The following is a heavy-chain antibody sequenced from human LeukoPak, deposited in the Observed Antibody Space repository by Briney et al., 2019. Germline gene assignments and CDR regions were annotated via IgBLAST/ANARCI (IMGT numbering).Heavy chain of an antibody. CDR3: AKDRGSSWHNFDY. CDR2: IRYDGSNK. CDR1: GFTFSNYG. Sequence: AGGSLRLSCAVSGFTFSNYGMHWVRQAPGKGLQWVAFIRYDGSNKYYADSVKGRFTISRDNSKNTLYLQMNSLRAEDTAMYYCAKDRGSSWHNFDYWGQGTLVTVSS. V-gene: IGHV3-30*02. J-gene: IGHJ4*02. D-gene: IGHD6-13*01.